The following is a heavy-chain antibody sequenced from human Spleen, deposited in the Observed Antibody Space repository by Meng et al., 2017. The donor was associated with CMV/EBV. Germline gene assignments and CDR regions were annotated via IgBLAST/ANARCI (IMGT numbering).Heavy chain of an antibody. CDR2: INHSGRT. J-gene: IGHJ4*02. CDR1: GGSVSGYY. D-gene: IGHD3-3*01. V-gene: IGHV4-34*01. CDR3: ARIITIPYYFDY. Sequence: QVQLQQLGAGRLKPSQTLSLTCAVYGGSVSGYYWSWIRQPPGKGLEWIGEINHSGRTNYNPSLKSRVTISVDTSKNQFSLKLSSVTAADTAVYYCARIITIPYYFDYWGQGTLVTVSS.